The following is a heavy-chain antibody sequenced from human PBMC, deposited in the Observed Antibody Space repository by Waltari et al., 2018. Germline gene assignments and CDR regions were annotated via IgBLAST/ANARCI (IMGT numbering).Heavy chain of an antibody. CDR2: INQDGSEK. CDR3: TRGNWGDY. J-gene: IGHJ4*02. CDR1: GLTFSSHW. Sequence: EEQLVESGGALVQPGGSLRLSCVASGLTFSSHWMMWVRQSPGKGLGWVANINQDGSEKYYMDSVKGRFTISRDNAKNSLYLQMNSVRADDTAVYYCTRGNWGDYWGQGTLVTVSS. D-gene: IGHD3-16*01. V-gene: IGHV3-7*01.